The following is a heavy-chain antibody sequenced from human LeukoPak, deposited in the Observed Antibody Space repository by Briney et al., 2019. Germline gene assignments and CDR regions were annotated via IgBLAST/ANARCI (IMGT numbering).Heavy chain of an antibody. CDR1: GFIFSDYG. CDR3: ARGGSDTAMAHDY. V-gene: IGHV3-48*01. CDR2: ISSSGYNT. D-gene: IGHD5-18*01. Sequence: GGSLRLSCIVSGFIFSDYGMSWVRQAPGKGLTWISYISSSGYNTFQRDSVRGRFTVSRDNGKSALYLQLNSLRAEDTAVYFCARGGSDTAMAHDYWGQGTLVTVSS. J-gene: IGHJ4*02.